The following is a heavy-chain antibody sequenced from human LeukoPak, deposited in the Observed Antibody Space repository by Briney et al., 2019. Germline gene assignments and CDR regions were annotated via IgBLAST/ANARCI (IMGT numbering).Heavy chain of an antibody. V-gene: IGHV1-2*02. J-gene: IGHJ6*02. D-gene: IGHD3-9*01. CDR1: GYTFTRYY. CDR2: INPTSGGT. CDR3: ARVNYDILTGHYNNGMDV. Sequence: ASVKVSCKASGYTFTRYYMHWVRQAAGQGLEWMGWINPTSGGTNYAQKFQGRVTMTRATSISTAYMELSRLRSDDTAVYYCARVNYDILTGHYNNGMDVWGQGTSVTASS.